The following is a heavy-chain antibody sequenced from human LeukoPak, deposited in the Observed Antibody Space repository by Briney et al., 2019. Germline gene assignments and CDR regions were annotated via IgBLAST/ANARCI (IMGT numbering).Heavy chain of an antibody. CDR3: ARDNGDYWFDY. J-gene: IGHJ4*02. D-gene: IGHD4-17*01. CDR1: GYTCTGYY. CDR2: INPNSGGT. V-gene: IGHV1-2*02. Sequence: ASVKVSCKASGYTCTGYYMHWVRQAPGQGLEWMGWINPNSGGTNYAQKFQGRVTMTRDTSISTAYMELTRLRSDDTAVYYCARDNGDYWFDYWGQGTLVTVSS.